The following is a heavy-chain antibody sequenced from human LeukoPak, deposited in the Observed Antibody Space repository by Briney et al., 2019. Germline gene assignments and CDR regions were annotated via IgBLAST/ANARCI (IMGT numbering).Heavy chain of an antibody. V-gene: IGHV3-66*01. CDR3: ARDVSHIWTSYYYGMDV. D-gene: IGHD1-20*01. J-gene: IGHJ6*02. CDR2: IDSRGVT. Sequence: GGSLRLSCVASGFVAASTYMFWVRHTSEKGLEWVSAIDSRGVTYYTDSVKGRFTISRDDVKNTLYLQMNSLRADDTAVYYCARDVSHIWTSYYYGMDVWGQGTAVTVSS. CDR1: GFVAASTY.